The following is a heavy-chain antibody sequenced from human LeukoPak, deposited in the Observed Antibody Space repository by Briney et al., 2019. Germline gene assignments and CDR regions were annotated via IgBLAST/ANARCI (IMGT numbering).Heavy chain of an antibody. CDR1: GFTFSRNS. D-gene: IGHD6-13*01. J-gene: IGHJ4*02. V-gene: IGHV3-21*01. CDR2: ISTSSSYI. CDR3: ARGSSSWYYFDY. Sequence: GGSLRLSCAASGFTFSRNSMSWVRQGPGKGLEWVSFISTSSSYIYYADSVKGRFTISRDNAKNSLYLQMNSLRAEDTAVFYCARGSSSWYYFDYWRQGNLITVSS.